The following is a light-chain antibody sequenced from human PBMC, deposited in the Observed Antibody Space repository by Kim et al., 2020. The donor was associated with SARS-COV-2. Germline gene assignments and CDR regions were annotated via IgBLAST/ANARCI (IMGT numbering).Light chain of an antibody. CDR1: SSDVGGYNY. CDR2: DVS. CDR3: SSYTSSSTFV. Sequence: QPASVSGSPGQSITISCTGTSSDVGGYNYVSWYQQHPGKAPKLMIYDVSKRPSGVSNRFSGSKSGNTASLTISGLQAEDEADYYCSSYTSSSTFVFG. J-gene: IGLJ1*01. V-gene: IGLV2-14*01.